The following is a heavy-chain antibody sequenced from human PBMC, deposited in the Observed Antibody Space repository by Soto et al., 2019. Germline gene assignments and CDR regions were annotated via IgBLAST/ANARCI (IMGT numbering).Heavy chain of an antibody. V-gene: IGHV4-4*02. Sequence: PSETLSLTCAASGGSISSLNWWIWVRQPSGKGLEWIGEIYHTGTTNYNPSLRSRVTISVDNSRDQFSLDLNSVPPEDTAVYYCARDGLRVAAHNWFDPWGQGTLVTVSS. CDR1: GGSISSLNW. J-gene: IGHJ5*02. D-gene: IGHD2-15*01. CDR2: IYHTGTT. CDR3: ARDGLRVAAHNWFDP.